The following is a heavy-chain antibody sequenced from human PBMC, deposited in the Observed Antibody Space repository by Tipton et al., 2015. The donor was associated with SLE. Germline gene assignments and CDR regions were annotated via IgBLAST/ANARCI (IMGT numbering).Heavy chain of an antibody. D-gene: IGHD4-11*01. CDR2: LYGSGSST. CDR3: THSRDYYYMEV. V-gene: IGHV4-4*07. Sequence: TLSLTCTVSGDSLTPNYWNWIRQPAGKGLEWIGRLYGSGSSTHYNPSLESRVTMSVDKSQNQFSLKLTSVTAADTAVYYCTHSRDYYYMEVWGTGTTVTVSS. J-gene: IGHJ6*03. CDR1: GDSLTPNY.